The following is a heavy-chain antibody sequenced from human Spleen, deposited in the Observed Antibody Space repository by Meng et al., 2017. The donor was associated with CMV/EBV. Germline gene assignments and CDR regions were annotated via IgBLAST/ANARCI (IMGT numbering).Heavy chain of an antibody. CDR1: GGTFSTYA. D-gene: IGHD2-15*01. CDR3: ARERIGRYYGMDV. J-gene: IGHJ6*02. V-gene: IGHV1-46*01. CDR2: INPTGDST. Sequence: ASVKVSCKASGGTFSTYAFTWIRQAPGQGLEWMGIINPTGDSTSYAQRFQGRVIMTRDTSTSTVYMELGSLRSEDTAVYYCARERIGRYYGMDVWGQGTTVTVSS.